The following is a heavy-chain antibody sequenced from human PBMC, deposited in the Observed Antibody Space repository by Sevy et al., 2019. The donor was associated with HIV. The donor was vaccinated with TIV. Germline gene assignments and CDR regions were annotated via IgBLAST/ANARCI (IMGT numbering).Heavy chain of an antibody. CDR1: GFTFSSYW. CDR3: ARAYYYDSSGYSNYAFDI. Sequence: GGSLRLSCAASGFTFSSYWMHWVRQAPGKGLVWVSRINSDGSSTSYADSVKGRFTISRDKAKNTLYLQMNSLRAEDTAVYYCARAYYYDSSGYSNYAFDIWGQGTMVTISS. D-gene: IGHD3-22*01. J-gene: IGHJ3*02. V-gene: IGHV3-74*01. CDR2: INSDGSST.